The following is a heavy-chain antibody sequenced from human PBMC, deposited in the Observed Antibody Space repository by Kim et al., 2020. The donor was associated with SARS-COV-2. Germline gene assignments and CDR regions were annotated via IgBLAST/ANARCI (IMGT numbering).Heavy chain of an antibody. V-gene: IGHV4-38-2*02. CDR1: GYSISSGYY. CDR3: ARAGGSSSWYGVGVYYYYGMDV. CDR2: IYHSGST. J-gene: IGHJ6*04. Sequence: SETLSLTCTVSGYSISSGYYWGWIRQPPGKGLEWIGSIYHSGSTYYNPSLKSRVTISVDTSKNQFSLKLSSVTAADTAVYYCARAGGSSSWYGVGVYYYYGMDVWGEGTTVTVSS. D-gene: IGHD6-13*01.